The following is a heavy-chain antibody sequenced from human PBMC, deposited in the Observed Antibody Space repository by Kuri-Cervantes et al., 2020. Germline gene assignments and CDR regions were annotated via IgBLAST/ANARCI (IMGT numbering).Heavy chain of an antibody. V-gene: IGHV4-28*03. CDR3: ARDRWTKGAGFDY. CDR1: GYSLSSSNW. J-gene: IGHJ4*02. Sequence: SETLSLTCAVSGYSLSSSNWWGWIRQPPGKGLEWIGYIYYSGSKYYNPSLKSRVTISVDTSKNQFSLKLSSVTAADTAVYYCARDRWTKGAGFDYWGQGTLVTVSS. CDR2: IYYSGSK. D-gene: IGHD2-15*01.